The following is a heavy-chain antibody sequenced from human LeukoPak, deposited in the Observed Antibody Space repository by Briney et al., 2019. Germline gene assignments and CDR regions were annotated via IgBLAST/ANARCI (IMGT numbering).Heavy chain of an antibody. J-gene: IGHJ5*02. CDR3: AKLPWSSSGWFDP. CDR2: ISDSGGRT. Sequence: GSLRLSCAASGFTFSNYAMSWVRQAPGKGLEWVSGISDSGGRTYYADSVKGRFTISRDNTRNTLYLQMNSLRAEDTAVYYCAKLPWSSSGWFDPWGQGTLVTVSS. CDR1: GFTFSNYA. V-gene: IGHV3-23*01. D-gene: IGHD6-6*01.